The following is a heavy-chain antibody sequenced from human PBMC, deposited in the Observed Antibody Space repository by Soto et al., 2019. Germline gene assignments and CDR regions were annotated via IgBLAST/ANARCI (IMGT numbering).Heavy chain of an antibody. CDR2: IYYSGAT. D-gene: IGHD3-10*01. CDR1: GGSMSYYY. CDR3: ARDGGFGSRGYYGMDV. V-gene: IGHV4-59*01. J-gene: IGHJ6*02. Sequence: QVQLQESGPGLVKPSETLSLNCSVSGGSMSYYYWSWIRQPPGKGLEWIGYIYYSGATNYNPSLKSRVTLSLDTSKNQFSLKLNSVTAADTAVYYCARDGGFGSRGYYGMDVWGQGTTVTVSS.